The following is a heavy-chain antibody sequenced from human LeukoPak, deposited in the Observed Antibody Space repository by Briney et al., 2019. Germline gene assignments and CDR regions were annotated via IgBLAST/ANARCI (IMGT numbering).Heavy chain of an antibody. CDR1: GFTFSSYA. V-gene: IGHV3-64D*06. Sequence: GGSLRLSCSASGFTFSSYAMHWVRQAPGKGLEYVSAISSNGGSTYYADSVKGRFTISRDNSKNTLYLQMSSLRAEDTAVYYCVKDLPYYYDSSGYYAFDIWGQGTMVTVSS. CDR3: VKDLPYYYDSSGYYAFDI. J-gene: IGHJ3*02. CDR2: ISSNGGST. D-gene: IGHD3-22*01.